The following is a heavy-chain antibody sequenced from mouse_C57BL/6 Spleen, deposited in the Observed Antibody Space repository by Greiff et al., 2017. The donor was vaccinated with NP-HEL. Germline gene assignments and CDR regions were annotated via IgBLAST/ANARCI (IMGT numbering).Heavy chain of an antibody. J-gene: IGHJ3*01. CDR3: ASEGTRAFAY. CDR2: IDPEDGET. V-gene: IGHV14-2*01. D-gene: IGHD3-3*01. CDR1: GFNIKDYY. Sequence: VQLQQSGAELVKPGASVKLSCTASGFNIKDYYMPWVKQRTEQGLEWIGRIDPEDGETKYAPKFQGKATITADTSSNTAYLQLSSLTSEDTAVYYCASEGTRAFAYWGQGTLVTVSA.